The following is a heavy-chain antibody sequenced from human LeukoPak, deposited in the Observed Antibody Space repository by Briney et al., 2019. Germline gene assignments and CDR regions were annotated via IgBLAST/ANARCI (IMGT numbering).Heavy chain of an antibody. CDR2: ISGSGGST. V-gene: IGHV3-23*01. J-gene: IGHJ4*02. D-gene: IGHD3-22*01. Sequence: GGSLRLSCAASGFTFSSYAMSWVRQAPGKGLEWVSAISGSGGSTYYADSVKGRFTISRDNSKNTPYLRMNSLRAEDTAVYYCAKDAGYYDSSGYYLDWGQGTLVTVSS. CDR1: GFTFSSYA. CDR3: AKDAGYYDSSGYYLD.